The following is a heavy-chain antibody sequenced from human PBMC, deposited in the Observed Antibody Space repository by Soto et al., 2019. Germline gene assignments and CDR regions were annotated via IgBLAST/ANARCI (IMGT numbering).Heavy chain of an antibody. CDR3: ARDRTGTTSHYMDV. CDR2: IYYSWST. V-gene: IGHV4-59*01. Sequence: SETLSLTCTVSGGSISSYYWSWIRQPPGNGLEWIGYIYYSWSTNYNPSLKSRVTISVDTSKNQFSLKLSSVTAADTAVYYCARDRTGTTSHYMDVWGKGTTVTVSS. CDR1: GGSISSYY. J-gene: IGHJ6*03. D-gene: IGHD1-1*01.